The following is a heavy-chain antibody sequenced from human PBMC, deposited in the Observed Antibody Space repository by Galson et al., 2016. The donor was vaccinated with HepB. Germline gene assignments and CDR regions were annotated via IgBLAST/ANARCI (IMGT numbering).Heavy chain of an antibody. CDR2: INYRGEST. CDR3: VKDPNWEAGC. Sequence: SLRLSCAASGFTFSNYYMSWIRQAPGKGLEYISNINYRGESTSYVDSVKGRFTISRDNSRNTLYLQMDNLRAEDTAIYYCVKDPNWEAGCWGRGTPVTVSS. V-gene: IGHV3-23*01. CDR1: GFTFSNYY. D-gene: IGHD7-27*01. J-gene: IGHJ4*02.